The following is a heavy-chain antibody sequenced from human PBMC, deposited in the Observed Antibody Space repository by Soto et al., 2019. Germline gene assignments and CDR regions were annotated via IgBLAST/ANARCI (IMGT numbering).Heavy chain of an antibody. CDR3: ARARWYDAFDV. CDR2: IFHGGNT. CDR1: GFFISSGNY. J-gene: IGHJ3*01. Sequence: SETLSLTFAVSGFFISSGNYWGWIRKPPGKGLEWIGSIFHGGNTYYNPSLKSRVTISVDMSKNQFSLKLNSVTAADTAVYYCARARWYDAFDVWGQGTVVTVSS. V-gene: IGHV4-38-2*01. D-gene: IGHD2-15*01.